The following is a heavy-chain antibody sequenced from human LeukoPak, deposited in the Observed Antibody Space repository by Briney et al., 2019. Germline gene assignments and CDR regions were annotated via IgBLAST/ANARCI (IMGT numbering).Heavy chain of an antibody. J-gene: IGHJ5*02. D-gene: IGHD3-3*01. CDR1: GFTFSSYS. V-gene: IGHV3-21*01. CDR2: ISSSSSYI. Sequence: GGSLRLSCAASGFTFSSYSMNWVRQAPGKGLEWVSSISSSSSYIYYADSVKGRFTISRDNAKNSLYLQMNSLRAEDTAVYYCASGTYYDFWSGHHNWFDPWGQGTLVTVSS. CDR3: ASGTYYDFWSGHHNWFDP.